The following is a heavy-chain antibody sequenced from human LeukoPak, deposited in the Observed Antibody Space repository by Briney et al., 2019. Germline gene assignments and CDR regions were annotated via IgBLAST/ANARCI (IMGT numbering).Heavy chain of an antibody. D-gene: IGHD2-21*01. V-gene: IGHV3-7*01. CDR2: IKEDGSVK. Sequence: GGSLRLSCAASGFTFSTYWMSWVRQAPGKGLEWVANIKEDGSVKYYVDSVKGRFTISRDNAKNSLYLQMNSLRAEDTAVYYCAKDRWNIVASWGQGTLVTVSS. CDR3: AKDRWNIVAS. J-gene: IGHJ5*02. CDR1: GFTFSTYW.